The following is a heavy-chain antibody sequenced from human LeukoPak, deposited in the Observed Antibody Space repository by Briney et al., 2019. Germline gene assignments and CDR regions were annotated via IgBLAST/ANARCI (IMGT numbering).Heavy chain of an antibody. Sequence: GASVKVSCKASGGTFISYAISWVRQAPGQGLEWMGGIIPIFGTANYAQKFQGRVTITADKSTSTAYMELSSLRSEDTAVYYCARDRSGYDFYYYMDVWGKGTTVTVSS. J-gene: IGHJ6*03. CDR2: IIPIFGTA. CDR1: GGTFISYA. CDR3: ARDRSGYDFYYYMDV. V-gene: IGHV1-69*06. D-gene: IGHD5-12*01.